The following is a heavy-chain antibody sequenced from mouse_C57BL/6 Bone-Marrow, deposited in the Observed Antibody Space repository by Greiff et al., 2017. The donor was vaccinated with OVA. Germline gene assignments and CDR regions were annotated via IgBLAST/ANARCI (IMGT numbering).Heavy chain of an antibody. V-gene: IGHV7-3*01. Sequence: EVQVVESGGGLVKPGGSLKLSCAASGFTFTDYYMSWVRQPPGKALEWLGFIRNKANGYTTEYSASVKGRFTISSDNSQSILYLQMNALRAEDSATYYCARFSLHGDGYDFDYWGQGTTLTVSS. D-gene: IGHD2-14*01. CDR3: ARFSLHGDGYDFDY. CDR1: GFTFTDYY. J-gene: IGHJ2*01. CDR2: IRNKANGYTT.